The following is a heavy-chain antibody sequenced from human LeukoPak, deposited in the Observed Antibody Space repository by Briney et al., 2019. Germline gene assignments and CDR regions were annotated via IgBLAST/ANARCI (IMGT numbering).Heavy chain of an antibody. CDR1: GGSISSYY. D-gene: IGHD5-18*01. V-gene: IGHV4-59*12. CDR2: IYYSGST. J-gene: IGHJ4*02. Sequence: SETLSLTCTVSGGSISSYYWSWIRQPPGKGLEWIGYIYYSGSTNYNPSLKSRVTMSVDTSKNQFSLKLSSVTAADTAVYYCARGGRGYSYGLDYWGQGTLVTVSS. CDR3: ARGGRGYSYGLDY.